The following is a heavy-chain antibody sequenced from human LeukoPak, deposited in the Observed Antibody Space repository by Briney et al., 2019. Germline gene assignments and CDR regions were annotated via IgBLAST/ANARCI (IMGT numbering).Heavy chain of an antibody. CDR3: TTDPIPMVRGLGRF. CDR1: GFTFSNAW. Sequence: PGGSLRLSWAASGFTFSNAWMNWVRQAPGKGLEWVGRIISKTDGGTTDYAAPVKGRFSISRDDSKNTLYLQMNNLKTEDTAVYYCTTDPIPMVRGLGRFWGQGTLVTVSS. V-gene: IGHV3-15*07. J-gene: IGHJ4*02. D-gene: IGHD3-10*01. CDR2: IISKTDGGTT.